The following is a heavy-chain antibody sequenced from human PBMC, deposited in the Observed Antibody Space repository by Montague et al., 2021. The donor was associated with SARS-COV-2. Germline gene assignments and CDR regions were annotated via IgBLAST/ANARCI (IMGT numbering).Heavy chain of an antibody. J-gene: IGHJ4*02. V-gene: IGHV4-59*11. CDR1: GGSLNKHY. D-gene: IGHD3-22*01. CDR3: ARSISSSGARDN. Sequence: SETLSLTCAVSGGSLNKHYWSWIRQPPGKELEWLGNIFYKGNTNXNVFLWGRVSMSLDTPQNQFSLRLTSLTAADTAVYYCARSISSSGARDNWGQGILVTVS. CDR2: IFYKGNT.